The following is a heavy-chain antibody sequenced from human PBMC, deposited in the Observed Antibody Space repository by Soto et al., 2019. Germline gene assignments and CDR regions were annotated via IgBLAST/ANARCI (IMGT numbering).Heavy chain of an antibody. Sequence: SETLSLTCTVSGGSISSSSYYWGWIRQPPGKGLEWIGYIYHSGSTYYNPSLKSRVTISVDRSKNQFSLKLSSVTAADTAVYYCARHLYSSSWYYFDYWGQGTLVTVSS. J-gene: IGHJ4*02. CDR3: ARHLYSSSWYYFDY. CDR1: GGSISSSSYY. CDR2: IYHSGST. V-gene: IGHV4-39*01. D-gene: IGHD6-13*01.